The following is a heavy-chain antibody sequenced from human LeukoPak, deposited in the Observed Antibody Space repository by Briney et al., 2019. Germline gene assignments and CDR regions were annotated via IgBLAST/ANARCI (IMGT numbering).Heavy chain of an antibody. D-gene: IGHD6-19*01. J-gene: IGHJ4*02. Sequence: ASVKASCKDSGYTFTSYGISWVRQAPGQGLEWMGWISAYNGNTNYAQKLQGRVTMTTDTSTSTAYMELRSLRSDDTAVYYCARIGSEADYFDYWGQGTLVTVSS. CDR2: ISAYNGNT. CDR3: ARIGSEADYFDY. V-gene: IGHV1-18*01. CDR1: GYTFTSYG.